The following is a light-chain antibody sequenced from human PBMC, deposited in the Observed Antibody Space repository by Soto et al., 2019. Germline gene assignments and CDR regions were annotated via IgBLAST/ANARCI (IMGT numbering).Light chain of an antibody. V-gene: IGLV1-44*01. CDR3: AAWDDRLNGVV. CDR2: SNN. CDR1: SSNIGSNT. J-gene: IGLJ2*01. Sequence: QSVLTQPPSASGTPGQWVTISCSGSSSNIGSNTVNWYQQLPGTAPKLLIYSNNQRPSGVPDRFSGSKSGTSASLAISGLQSEDEADYSCAAWDDRLNGVVFGGGTKLTVL.